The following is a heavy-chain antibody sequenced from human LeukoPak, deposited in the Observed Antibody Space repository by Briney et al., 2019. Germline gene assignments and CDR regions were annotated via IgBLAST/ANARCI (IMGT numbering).Heavy chain of an antibody. J-gene: IGHJ3*02. CDR2: FDPEDGET. CDR1: GYTLTELS. V-gene: IGHV1-24*01. Sequence: ASVKVSCKVSGYTLTELSMHWVRQAPGKGLEWMGGFDPEDGETIYAQKFQGRVTMTEDTSTDTAYMELSSLRSEDTAVYYCATSIAVAGDAFDIWGQGTWSPSL. D-gene: IGHD6-19*01. CDR3: ATSIAVAGDAFDI.